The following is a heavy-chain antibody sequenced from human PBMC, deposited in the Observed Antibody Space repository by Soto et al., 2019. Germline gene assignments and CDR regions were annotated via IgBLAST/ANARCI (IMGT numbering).Heavy chain of an antibody. CDR2: ISPHNDRT. Sequence: QVQLVQSGADVKKPGASVKVSCEASGYNFTSYGISWVRQAPGPGLEWMGWISPHNDRTKYARRFQDRVTMTTETPTSTVYMGLGSLRSDDTAVYYCARDLYYSSGRYFDHDAFDIWGQGTVVTVSS. V-gene: IGHV1-18*01. J-gene: IGHJ3*02. D-gene: IGHD6-19*01. CDR1: GYNFTSYG. CDR3: ARDLYYSSGRYFDHDAFDI.